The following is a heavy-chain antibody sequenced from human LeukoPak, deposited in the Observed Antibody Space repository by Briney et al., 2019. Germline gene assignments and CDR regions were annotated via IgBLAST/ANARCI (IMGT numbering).Heavy chain of an antibody. Sequence: ASVEVSCKASGYTFTSYAMNWVRQAPGQGLEWMGWINTNTGNPTYAQGFTGRFVFSLDTSVSTAYLQISSLKAEDTAVYYCAREPSVSNWGPDFDYWGQGTLVTVSS. CDR3: AREPSVSNWGPDFDY. CDR1: GYTFTSYA. J-gene: IGHJ4*02. V-gene: IGHV7-4-1*02. CDR2: INTNTGNP. D-gene: IGHD7-27*01.